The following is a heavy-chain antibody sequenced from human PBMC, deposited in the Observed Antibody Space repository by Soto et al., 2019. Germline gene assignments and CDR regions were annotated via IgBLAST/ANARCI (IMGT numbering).Heavy chain of an antibody. Sequence: ESGGGLVQPGGSLRLSCAASGFTVTDHYMDWVRQAPGKGLEWVGRTRDKAHTYTTEYAASVKGRFIISRDDSGNSLYLQMNTLKTEDTAVYYCARAGYCTGTRYCVDSWGQGTLVTVSS. CDR2: TRDKAHTYTT. CDR3: ARAGYCTGTRYCVDS. V-gene: IGHV3-72*01. CDR1: GFTVTDHY. J-gene: IGHJ4*02. D-gene: IGHD2-8*02.